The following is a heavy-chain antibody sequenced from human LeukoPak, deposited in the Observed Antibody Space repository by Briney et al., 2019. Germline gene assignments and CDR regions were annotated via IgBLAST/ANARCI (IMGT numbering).Heavy chain of an antibody. Sequence: GAPLRVSCRASGYTFTSHYMHWVRQAPGQGLEWMGIINPSAGSTSYPQKFQGRVTMTRDTSTSTVYMELSSLRSEDTAVYYCAAPGASGFVGNFWSGPLDYWGQGTLVTVSS. CDR2: INPSAGST. D-gene: IGHD3-3*01. J-gene: IGHJ4*02. CDR3: AAPGASGFVGNFWSGPLDY. V-gene: IGHV1-46*01. CDR1: GYTFTSHY.